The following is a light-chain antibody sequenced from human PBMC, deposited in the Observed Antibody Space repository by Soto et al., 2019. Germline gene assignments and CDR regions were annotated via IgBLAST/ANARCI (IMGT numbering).Light chain of an antibody. J-gene: IGKJ4*01. CDR1: QGIGIY. CDR2: AAS. V-gene: IGKV1-27*01. CDR3: QKYNSAPLV. Sequence: DIQMTQSPSSLSASFGDRVTMTCRASQGIGIYVAWFQQRPGNTPKLLIYAASTLQSGVPSRFSGSGSGTDFTLTISSLQPEDVATYYCQKYNSAPLVFGGGTRVEIK.